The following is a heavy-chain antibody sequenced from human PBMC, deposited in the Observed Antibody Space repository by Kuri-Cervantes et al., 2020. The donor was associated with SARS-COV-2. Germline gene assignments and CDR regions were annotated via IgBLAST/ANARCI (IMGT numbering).Heavy chain of an antibody. V-gene: IGHV4-39*03. J-gene: IGHJ4*02. CDR3: IAYPHGWVTGGGF. Sequence: SETLSLTCTVSGGSISSSDNYFWGWIRQPPGKGLEWIATIHSGGNTYYNVSLRSQLTMSVDTSKNQLSLRLTSVTAADMAVYYCIAYPHGWVTGGGFWGQGTLVTVSS. D-gene: IGHD6-19*01. CDR2: IHSGGNT. CDR1: GGSISSSDNYF.